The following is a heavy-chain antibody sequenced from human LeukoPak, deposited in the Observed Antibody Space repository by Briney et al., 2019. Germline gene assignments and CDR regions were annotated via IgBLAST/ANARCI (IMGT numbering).Heavy chain of an antibody. CDR2: IWYDGSNK. D-gene: IGHD2-15*01. CDR3: ARDSLGGHCSGGSCYLDY. CDR1: GFTFSSYG. V-gene: IGHV3-33*01. Sequence: GRSLRLSCSASGFTFSSYGMHWVRQAPGKGLEWVAVIWYDGSNKYYADSVKGRFTISRDNSKNTLYLQMNSLRAEDTAVYYCARDSLGGHCSGGSCYLDYWGQGTLVTVSS. J-gene: IGHJ4*02.